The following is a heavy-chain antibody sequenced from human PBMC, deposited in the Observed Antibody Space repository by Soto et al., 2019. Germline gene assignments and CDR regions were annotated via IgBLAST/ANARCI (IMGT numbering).Heavy chain of an antibody. CDR3: ARTGIAAAGKGWFDP. CDR2: ISSSSSTI. Sequence: SLRLSCAASGFTFSSYSMNWVRQAPGKGLEWVSYISSSSSTIYYADSVKGRFTISRDNAKNSLYLQMNSLRDEDTAVYYCARTGIAAAGKGWFDPWGQGTLVTVSS. CDR1: GFTFSSYS. V-gene: IGHV3-48*02. D-gene: IGHD6-13*01. J-gene: IGHJ5*02.